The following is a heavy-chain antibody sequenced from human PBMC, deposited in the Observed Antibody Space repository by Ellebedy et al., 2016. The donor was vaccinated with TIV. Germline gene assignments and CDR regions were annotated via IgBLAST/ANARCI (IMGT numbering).Heavy chain of an antibody. CDR2: IYYSGST. CDR1: GGSISSYY. Sequence: SETLSLTXTVSGGSISSYYWSWIRQPPGKGLEWIGYIYYSGSTNYNPSLKSRVTISVDTSKNQFSLKLSSVTAADTAVYYCARVEKRTLRFLKWLHYYFDYWGQGTLVTVSS. CDR3: ARVEKRTLRFLKWLHYYFDY. V-gene: IGHV4-59*13. D-gene: IGHD3-3*01. J-gene: IGHJ4*02.